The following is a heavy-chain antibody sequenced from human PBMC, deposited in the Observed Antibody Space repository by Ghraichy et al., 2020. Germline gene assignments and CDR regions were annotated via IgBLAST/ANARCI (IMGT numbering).Heavy chain of an antibody. Sequence: SQTLSLTCAVYGGSFSGYYWSWIRQPPGKGLEWIGEINHSGSTNYNPSLKSRVTISVDTSKNQFSLKLSSVTAADTAVYYCARVPGDISVRGYYFDYWGQGTLVTVSS. CDR2: INHSGST. J-gene: IGHJ4*02. V-gene: IGHV4-34*01. CDR1: GGSFSGYY. D-gene: IGHD3-10*01. CDR3: ARVPGDISVRGYYFDY.